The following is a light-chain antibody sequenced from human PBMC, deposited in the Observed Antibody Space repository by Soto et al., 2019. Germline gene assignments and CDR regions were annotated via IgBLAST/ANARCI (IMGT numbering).Light chain of an antibody. Sequence: DIQMTQSPSSLSASVGDRVTITCRASQSISSYLNWYQQKPGKAPKLLIYAASSLQSGVLSRFSGSGSGTDFTLTISSLQPEDFATYYCQQSYSTPPEYTFGQGTKLEIK. V-gene: IGKV1-39*01. CDR3: QQSYSTPPEYT. J-gene: IGKJ2*01. CDR1: QSISSY. CDR2: AAS.